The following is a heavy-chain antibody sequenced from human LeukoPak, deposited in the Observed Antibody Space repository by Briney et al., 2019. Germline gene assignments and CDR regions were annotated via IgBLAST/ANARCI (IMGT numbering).Heavy chain of an antibody. CDR3: ARSGIVATPSSFDP. V-gene: IGHV4-59*01. CDR1: GGSISSYY. CDR2: IYYSGST. J-gene: IGHJ5*02. Sequence: PSETRSLTCTVSGGSISSYYWSWIRQPPGKGLEWIGYIYYSGSTNYNPSLKSRVTISVDTSKNQFSLKLSSVTAADTAVYYCARSGIVATPSSFDPWGQGTLVTVSS. D-gene: IGHD5-12*01.